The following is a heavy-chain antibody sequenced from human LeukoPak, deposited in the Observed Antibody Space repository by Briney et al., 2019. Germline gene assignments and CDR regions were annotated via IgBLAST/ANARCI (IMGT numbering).Heavy chain of an antibody. D-gene: IGHD6-13*01. J-gene: IGHJ4*02. CDR2: INHSGST. Sequence: PSETLSLTCAVYGGSFSGYYWSRIRQPPGKGLEWIGEINHSGSTNYNPSLKSRVTISVDTSKNQFSLNLSSLTAADTAVYYCAREPQQRGFDYWGQGTLVTVSS. V-gene: IGHV4-34*01. CDR1: GGSFSGYY. CDR3: AREPQQRGFDY.